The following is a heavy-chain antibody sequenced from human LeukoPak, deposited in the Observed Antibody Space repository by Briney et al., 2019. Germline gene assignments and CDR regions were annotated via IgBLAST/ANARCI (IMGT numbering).Heavy chain of an antibody. CDR3: ARDRVFPPDAFDI. V-gene: IGHV3-53*01. CDR2: IYSGGST. D-gene: IGHD2-21*01. Sequence: GGSLRLSCAASGFTVSSNYMSWVRQAPGKGLEWVSVIYSGGSTYYADPVKGRFTISRDNSKNTLYLQMNSLRAEDTAVYYCARDRVFPPDAFDIWGQGTMVTVSS. J-gene: IGHJ3*02. CDR1: GFTVSSNY.